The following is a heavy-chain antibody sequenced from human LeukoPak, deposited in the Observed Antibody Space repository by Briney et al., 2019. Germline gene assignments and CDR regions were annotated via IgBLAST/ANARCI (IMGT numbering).Heavy chain of an antibody. D-gene: IGHD2-15*01. CDR1: GFTFSNYA. Sequence: GGSLRLSCAASGFTFSNYAMSWVRQAPGKGLEWVSSISAGGATTYYADSVKGRCTISRDNSKNTLYLQMNSLRADDTAVYYCANDQRSYCSAGICKYVSHYFDYWGQGTLVTVSS. J-gene: IGHJ4*02. CDR2: ISAGGATT. V-gene: IGHV3-23*01. CDR3: ANDQRSYCSAGICKYVSHYFDY.